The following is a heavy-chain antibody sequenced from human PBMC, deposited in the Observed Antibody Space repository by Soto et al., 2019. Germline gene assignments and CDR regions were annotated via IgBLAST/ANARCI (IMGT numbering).Heavy chain of an antibody. V-gene: IGHV4-39*01. Sequence: SETLRLTSTVSGCAISSSSYSWGWSRQPPGKGLEWIGRIYYSGSTYYNPSLISRVTIPVVTSKNQVSLKLSFVTAADTAVYYCASLQYCSGGSGYNPLDLVYYYYGMDVWGQGTTVS. CDR1: GCAISSSSYS. D-gene: IGHD2-15*01. J-gene: IGHJ6*02. CDR2: IYYSGST. CDR3: ASLQYCSGGSGYNPLDLVYYYYGMDV.